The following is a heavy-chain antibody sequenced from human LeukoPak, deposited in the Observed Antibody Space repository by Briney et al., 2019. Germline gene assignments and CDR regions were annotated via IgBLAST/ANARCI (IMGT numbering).Heavy chain of an antibody. CDR2: ISEDGRHK. D-gene: IGHD6-13*01. Sequence: GGSLRLSCVVSEFTFSSYSMSWVRQAPGKGLEWVAVISEDGRHKNYADSVKGRFTISRDNSNNTLYLQMNSLRAEDTGVYYCAKDRETTASGTFDYWGQGTLVTVSS. J-gene: IGHJ4*02. CDR1: EFTFSSYS. CDR3: AKDRETTASGTFDY. V-gene: IGHV3-30*18.